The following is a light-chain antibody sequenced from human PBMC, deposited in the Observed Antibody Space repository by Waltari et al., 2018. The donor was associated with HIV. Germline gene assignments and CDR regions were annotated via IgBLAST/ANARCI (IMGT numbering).Light chain of an antibody. CDR1: QCVSSY. J-gene: IGKJ4*01. CDR3: QQRSNWPLLT. CDR2: DAS. Sequence: EIGLTQSPATQSLSAVGRATLACRAGQCVSSYLAWYQQKPGQAPRLLIYDASNRATGIPARFSGSGSGTDLTLTISSLEPEDFAVYYCQQRSNWPLLTFGGGTKVEIK. V-gene: IGKV3-11*01.